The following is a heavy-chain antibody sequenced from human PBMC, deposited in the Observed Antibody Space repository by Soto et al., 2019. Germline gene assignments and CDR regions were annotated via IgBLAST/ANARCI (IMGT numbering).Heavy chain of an antibody. CDR3: ARDWGKKDIVVVVAAY. V-gene: IGHV1-18*01. Sequence: ASVKVSCKASGYTFTSYGISWVRQAPGQGLEWMGWISAYNGNTNYAQKLQGRVTMTTDTSTSTAYMELRSLRSDDTAVYYCARDWGKKDIVVVVAAYWGQGTLVTVSS. D-gene: IGHD2-15*01. J-gene: IGHJ4*02. CDR2: ISAYNGNT. CDR1: GYTFTSYG.